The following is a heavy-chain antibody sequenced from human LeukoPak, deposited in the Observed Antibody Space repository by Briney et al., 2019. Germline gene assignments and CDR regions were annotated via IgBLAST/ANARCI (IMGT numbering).Heavy chain of an antibody. V-gene: IGHV5-51*01. J-gene: IGHJ3*02. CDR1: GYRFRDHW. CDR3: ARHVPGGFDAFEI. CDR2: IYPGDSDT. D-gene: IGHD4-23*01. Sequence: GESLKISFKTSGYRFRDHWIGWVRQMPGEGLEWMGIIYPGDSDTRYSPSFRGQVTMSVDKSIRVAYLEWRSLKASDTAVYYCARHVPGGFDAFEIWGQGTMVTVSS.